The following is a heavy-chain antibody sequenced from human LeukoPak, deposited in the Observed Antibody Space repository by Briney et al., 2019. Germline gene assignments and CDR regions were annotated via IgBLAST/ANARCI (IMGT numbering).Heavy chain of an antibody. V-gene: IGHV1-2*02. CDR1: GYTFSCFY. J-gene: IGHJ4*02. CDR3: ARNGIAVAGYDY. CDR2: IHPNSGAT. Sequence: ASVKVSCKASGYTFSCFYLHWLRQAPGQGLEWMGWIHPNSGATNDAQKFQGRITMTRDTSINTAYMELSGLTSDDTAVYYCARNGIAVAGYDYWGQGPVVSVSS. D-gene: IGHD6-19*01.